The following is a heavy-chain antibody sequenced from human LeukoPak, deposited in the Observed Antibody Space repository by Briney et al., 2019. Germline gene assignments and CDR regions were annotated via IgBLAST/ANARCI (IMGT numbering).Heavy chain of an antibody. CDR1: GFTFSSYW. CDR2: NGSST. V-gene: IGHV3-74*01. Sequence: GGSLRLSCAASGFTFSSYWIHWVRQGPGKGLVWVSRNGSSTDYADSVKGRFTISRENAKNTLYLQMNSLRAEDTAVYYCARTRTLPIAGGFDTWGQGSLVTVSS. D-gene: IGHD3-16*01. CDR3: ARTRTLPIAGGFDT. J-gene: IGHJ5*02.